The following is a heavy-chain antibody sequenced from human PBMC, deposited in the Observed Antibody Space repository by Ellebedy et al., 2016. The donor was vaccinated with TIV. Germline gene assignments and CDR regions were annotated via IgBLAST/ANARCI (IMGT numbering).Heavy chain of an antibody. CDR1: GFTFSNAW. CDR2: IKSTPDGGTT. J-gene: IGHJ4*02. D-gene: IGHD6-13*01. CDR3: TTVLMPYNIRWYEAFDH. V-gene: IGHV3-15*01. Sequence: PGGSLRLSCAASGFTFSNAWMTWVRQAPGKGLDWIGRIKSTPDGGTTDYAAPVKGRFTISRDDSKNTLYLQLNSLKTEDAAVYFCTTVLMPYNIRWYEAFDHWGQGTLVTVSS.